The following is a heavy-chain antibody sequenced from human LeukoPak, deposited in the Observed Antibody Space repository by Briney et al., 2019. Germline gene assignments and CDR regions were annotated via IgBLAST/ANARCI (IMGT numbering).Heavy chain of an antibody. V-gene: IGHV3-11*01. CDR2: ISSSGSTI. Sequence: PGGSLRLSCAASGFTVSSNYMSWVRQAPGKGLEWVSYISSSGSTIYYADSVKGRFTISRDNAKNSLYLQMNSLRAEDTAVYYCARGRAGGYYYYYMDVWGKGTTVTISS. J-gene: IGHJ6*03. CDR3: ARGRAGGYYYYYMDV. D-gene: IGHD6-13*01. CDR1: GFTVSSNY.